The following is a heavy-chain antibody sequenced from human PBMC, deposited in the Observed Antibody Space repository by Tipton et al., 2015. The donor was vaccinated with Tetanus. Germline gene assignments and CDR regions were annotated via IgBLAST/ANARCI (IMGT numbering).Heavy chain of an antibody. D-gene: IGHD3-10*01. CDR1: GGSFSGYY. J-gene: IGHJ4*02. CDR2: INHSGST. Sequence: TLSLTCAVYGGSFSGYYWSWIRQPPGKGLEWIGEINHSGSTNYNPSLKSRVTISVDTPKNQFSLKLSSVTAADTAVYYCARDGGEFGATRYDYWGQGTLVTVSS. V-gene: IGHV4-34*01. CDR3: ARDGGEFGATRYDY.